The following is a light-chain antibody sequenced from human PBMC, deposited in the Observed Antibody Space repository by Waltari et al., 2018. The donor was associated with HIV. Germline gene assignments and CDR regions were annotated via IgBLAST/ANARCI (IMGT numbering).Light chain of an antibody. CDR2: EVS. J-gene: IGLJ3*02. CDR1: DTDVGTYTY. Sequence: QSALTQPASVSGSPGQSITISCTGTDTDVGTYTYVSWFQHHPGQAPKLIISEVSNRPSGVSHRFSGSKSGNTASLIISGLQAEDEASYYCTSYTTTNTWVFGGGTNLTVL. V-gene: IGLV2-14*01. CDR3: TSYTTTNTWV.